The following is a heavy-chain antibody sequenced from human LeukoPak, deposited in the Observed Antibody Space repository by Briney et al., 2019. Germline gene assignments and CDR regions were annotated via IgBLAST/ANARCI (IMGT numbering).Heavy chain of an antibody. CDR2: FSHSGST. CDR3: ARGEYSSSWMVY. V-gene: IGHV4-30-2*01. J-gene: IGHJ4*02. D-gene: IGHD6-13*01. Sequence: SETLSLTCTVSGGSINSGGYYWTWIRQPPGEGLEWIAYFSHSGSTFYNPSLKSRVTISLDTSKNQFSLKLSSVTAADTAVYYCARGEYSSSWMVYWGQGTLVTVSS. CDR1: GGSINSGGYY.